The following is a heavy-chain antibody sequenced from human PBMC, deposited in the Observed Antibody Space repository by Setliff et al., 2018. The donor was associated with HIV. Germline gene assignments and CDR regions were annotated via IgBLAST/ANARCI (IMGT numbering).Heavy chain of an antibody. CDR1: GFSFSTYG. V-gene: IGHV3-30*03. Sequence: GGSLRLSCEGSGFSFSTYGMHWVRQAPGKGLEWLASISYDGSGKYYADSVEDRFTISRDNSKTTLFLQMNSLRGEDTAAYFCARVKAAAGPSYYYALDVWGQGTTVTVSS. CDR2: ISYDGSGK. D-gene: IGHD6-13*01. J-gene: IGHJ6*02. CDR3: ARVKAAAGPSYYYALDV.